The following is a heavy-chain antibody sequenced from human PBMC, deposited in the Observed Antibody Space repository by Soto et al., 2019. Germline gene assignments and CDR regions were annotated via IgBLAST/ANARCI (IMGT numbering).Heavy chain of an antibody. CDR1: GGSISSYY. CDR2: IYYSGST. V-gene: IGHV4-59*01. J-gene: IGHJ6*02. D-gene: IGHD2-8*02. CDR3: GRKRVGYVWGRPTGYYCYGMAV. Sequence: SETLSLTCTVSGGSISSYYWSWIRQPPGKGLEWIGYIYYSGSTNYNPSLKSRVTISVDTSKNQFSLKLSSVTAADTAVYYCGRKRVGYVWGRPTGYYCYGMAVGGQGPTVTASS.